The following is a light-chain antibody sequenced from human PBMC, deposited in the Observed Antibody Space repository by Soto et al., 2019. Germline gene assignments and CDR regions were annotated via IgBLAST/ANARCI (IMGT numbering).Light chain of an antibody. J-gene: IGKJ4*01. CDR1: PSIVHTSNGMNY. CDR3: QHYFTTPIT. V-gene: IGKV4-1*01. Sequence: EIVMTQSPDSLAVSLCYTPPFNXSCRPSIVHTSNGMNYLAWYQQKPGQPPKRLIYWASTRESGVPDRFSGSGSGTDFTLTISSLQAEDVAVYYCQHYFTTPITFGGGTKVDIK. CDR2: WAS.